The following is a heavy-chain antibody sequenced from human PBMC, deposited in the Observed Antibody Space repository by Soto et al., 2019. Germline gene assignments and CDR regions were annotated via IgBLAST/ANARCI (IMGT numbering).Heavy chain of an antibody. V-gene: IGHV3-15*01. CDR2: IKSKSNGGAT. CDR1: GFNFNDAW. CDR3: VHTGYSYDPFGY. D-gene: IGHD5-18*01. Sequence: PGGSLRLSCATSGFNFNDAWMSWVRQAPGKGLEWVGRIKSKSNGGATDYAGPVKGRLTITKDTSKNQVVLTMTNMDPVDTATYYCVHTGYSYDPFGYWGRGTLVTVSS. J-gene: IGHJ4*02.